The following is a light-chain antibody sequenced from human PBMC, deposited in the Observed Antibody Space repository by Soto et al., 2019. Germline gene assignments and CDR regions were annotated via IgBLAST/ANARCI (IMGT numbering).Light chain of an antibody. CDR3: QHCYSYSQA. J-gene: IGKJ1*01. V-gene: IGKV1-5*03. Sequence: DIQMTQSPSTLSASVGDTVTVTCRASQTIGSWLAWYQQIPGKAPNLLIYNASTLKSGVPSRFSGSGSGTDFTLTISSLQPDDFATYYCQHCYSYSQAFGQGTKV. CDR2: NAS. CDR1: QTIGSW.